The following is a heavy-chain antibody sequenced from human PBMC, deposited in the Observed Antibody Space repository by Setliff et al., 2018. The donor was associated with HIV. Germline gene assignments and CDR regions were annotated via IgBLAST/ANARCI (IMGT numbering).Heavy chain of an antibody. D-gene: IGHD2-2*01. Sequence: PGGSLRLSCAASGFTFSSYSMNWVRQAPGKGLEWVSSISSSSSYIYYADSVKGRFTISRDTAKNSLYLQMNSLRAEDTAVYYCARGEPTILIEPAAFFDYWGQGTLVTVSS. J-gene: IGHJ4*02. CDR1: GFTFSSYS. CDR2: ISSSSSYI. CDR3: ARGEPTILIEPAAFFDY. V-gene: IGHV3-21*01.